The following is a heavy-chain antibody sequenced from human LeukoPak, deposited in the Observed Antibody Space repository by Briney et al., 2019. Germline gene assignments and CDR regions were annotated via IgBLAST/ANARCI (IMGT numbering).Heavy chain of an antibody. D-gene: IGHD2-2*01. CDR2: IIPIFGIA. CDR3: ARDRDIVVVPAAKGGWFDP. V-gene: IGHV1-69*04. CDR1: GGTFSSYA. J-gene: IGHJ5*02. Sequence: SVKVSCKASGGTFSSYAISWVRQAPGQGLEWMGRIIPIFGIANYAQKFQGRVTITADKSTSTAYMELSSLRSEDTAVYYCARDRDIVVVPAAKGGWFDPWGRGTLVTVSS.